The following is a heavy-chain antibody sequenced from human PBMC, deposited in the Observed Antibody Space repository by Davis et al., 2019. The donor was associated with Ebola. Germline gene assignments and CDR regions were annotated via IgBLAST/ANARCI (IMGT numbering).Heavy chain of an antibody. CDR3: TSGNNWNDDY. D-gene: IGHD1-20*01. CDR1: GFTFSSYG. Sequence: GGSLRLSCSASGFTFSSYGMHWVRQASGKGLEWVGRIRSKANSYATAYAASVKGRFTISRDDSKNTAYLQMNSLKTEDTAVYYCTSGNNWNDDYWGQGTLVTVSS. CDR2: IRSKANSYAT. J-gene: IGHJ4*02. V-gene: IGHV3-73*01.